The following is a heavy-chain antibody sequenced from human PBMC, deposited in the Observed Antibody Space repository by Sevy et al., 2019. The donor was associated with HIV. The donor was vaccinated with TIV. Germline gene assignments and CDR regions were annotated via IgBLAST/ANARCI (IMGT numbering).Heavy chain of an antibody. CDR3: ARGYCTGGSCSPGGF. Sequence: ASVKVSCKTSGYTFTCYIISWVRQAPGQGLEWMGWISPLNGDTKYVQKFQGRVTMSIDTSTSTAYMDLRSLRSDDTAVYYCARGYCTGGSCSPGGFWGQGTLVTVSS. CDR2: ISPLNGDT. CDR1: GYTFTCYI. J-gene: IGHJ4*02. D-gene: IGHD2-15*01. V-gene: IGHV1-18*01.